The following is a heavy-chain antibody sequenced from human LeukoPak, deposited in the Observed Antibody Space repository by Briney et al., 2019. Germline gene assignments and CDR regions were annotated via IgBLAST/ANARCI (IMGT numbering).Heavy chain of an antibody. V-gene: IGHV4-38-2*01. CDR3: ASDVARNWYFF. Sequence: SETLSLIPAVSGYSISSGYYWAWIRQSPGKGLEWIGSIHHSGITYYNPSLKSRLTISIDTSKNQFALKLSSVTAADTAVYYCASDVARNWYFFWGQGTLVTVSS. D-gene: IGHD3-16*01. CDR2: IHHSGIT. J-gene: IGHJ5*01. CDR1: GYSISSGYY.